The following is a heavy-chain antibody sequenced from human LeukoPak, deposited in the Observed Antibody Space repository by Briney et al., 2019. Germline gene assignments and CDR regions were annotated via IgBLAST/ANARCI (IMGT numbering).Heavy chain of an antibody. D-gene: IGHD1-26*01. CDR3: ARGPSSGSYFPY. Sequence: PGGSLRLSCAASGFTFSSYAMSWVRQAPGKGLEWVATIKQDGTERYYVDSVKGRFTISRDSAKNSLYLQMDSLRAEDTAVYYCARGPSSGSYFPYWGQGTLVTVSS. CDR1: GFTFSSYA. V-gene: IGHV3-7*01. J-gene: IGHJ4*03. CDR2: IKQDGTER.